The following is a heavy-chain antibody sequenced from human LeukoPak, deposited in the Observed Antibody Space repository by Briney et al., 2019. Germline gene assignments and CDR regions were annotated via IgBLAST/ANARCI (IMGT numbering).Heavy chain of an antibody. J-gene: IGHJ4*02. D-gene: IGHD2-15*01. Sequence: GGSLRLSCAASGFTFRSHWMSWVRQAPGKGLELVANINQDGSEKYYVDSVKGRFTISRDKAKNSLFLQMNSLRAEDTATYYCARDHVVDGLVFDYWGQGTLVTVSS. CDR1: GFTFRSHW. CDR3: ARDHVVDGLVFDY. V-gene: IGHV3-7*01. CDR2: INQDGSEK.